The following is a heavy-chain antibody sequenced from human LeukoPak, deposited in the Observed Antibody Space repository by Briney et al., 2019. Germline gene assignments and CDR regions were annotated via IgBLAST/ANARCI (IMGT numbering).Heavy chain of an antibody. Sequence: PSETLSLTCTVSGGPISSGDYYWSWNRQPPGKGLEWIGYIYYSGSTYYNPSLKSRVTISVDTSKNQFSLKLSSVTAADTAVYYCARHSWVNGYFDYWGQGPLVTVSS. V-gene: IGHV4-30-4*01. D-gene: IGHD2-15*01. CDR2: IYYSGST. J-gene: IGHJ4*02. CDR1: GGPISSGDYY. CDR3: ARHSWVNGYFDY.